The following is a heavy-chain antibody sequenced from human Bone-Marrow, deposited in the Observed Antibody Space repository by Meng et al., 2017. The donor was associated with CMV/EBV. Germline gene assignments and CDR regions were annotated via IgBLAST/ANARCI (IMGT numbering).Heavy chain of an antibody. CDR3: ARIVGATRDFDY. CDR1: GGSISSSSYY. D-gene: IGHD1-26*01. J-gene: IGHJ4*01. Sequence: SETLSLTCTVSGGSISSSSYYWGWIRQPPGKGLEWIGSIYYSGSTYYNPSLKSRVTISVDTSKNQFSLKLSSVTAADTAVYYCARIVGATRDFDYWGHGTLVTVSS. CDR2: IYYSGST. V-gene: IGHV4-39*01.